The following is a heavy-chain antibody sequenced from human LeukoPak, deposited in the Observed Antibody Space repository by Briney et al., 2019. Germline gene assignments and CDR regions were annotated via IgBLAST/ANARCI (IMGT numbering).Heavy chain of an antibody. V-gene: IGHV1-18*01. CDR3: ARLYSGSIYFDY. CDR1: GYIFTNFG. J-gene: IGHJ4*02. Sequence: ASVKVSCKASGYIFTNFGISWVRQARGQGLEWMGWISGYNGNTKYVQKFQGRVTMTTDTSTSTAYMELRSLRSDDTAVYYCARLYSGSIYFDYWGQGTLVTVSS. D-gene: IGHD5-12*01. CDR2: ISGYNGNT.